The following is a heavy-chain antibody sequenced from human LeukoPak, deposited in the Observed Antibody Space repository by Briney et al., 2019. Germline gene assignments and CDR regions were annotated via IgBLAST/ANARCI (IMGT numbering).Heavy chain of an antibody. V-gene: IGHV4-59*01. D-gene: IGHD3-22*01. CDR2: IYYSGST. J-gene: IGHJ4*02. Sequence: SETLSLTCAVSGGSISSYFWSWIRQPPGKGLEWIAYIYYSGSTNYNPSLKGRVTISVDTSRNQFSLKLSSVTAADTAVYYCARGVPTSYYYESAAYYFDYWGRGTLVTVSS. CDR1: GGSISSYF. CDR3: ARGVPTSYYYESAAYYFDY.